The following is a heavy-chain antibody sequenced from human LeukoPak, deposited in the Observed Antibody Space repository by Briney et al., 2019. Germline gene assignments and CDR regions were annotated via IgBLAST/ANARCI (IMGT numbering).Heavy chain of an antibody. CDR1: GGTFSRYG. CDR2: ISAYNGNT. D-gene: IGHD2-8*01. J-gene: IGHJ4*02. Sequence: GASVKVSCKASGGTFSRYGISWVRQAPGQGLEWMGWISAYNGNTNYAQKLQGRVTMTTDTSTSTAYMELRSLRSDDTAVYYCARVGYCTNGVCLYYFDYWGQGTLVTVSS. CDR3: ARVGYCTNGVCLYYFDY. V-gene: IGHV1-18*01.